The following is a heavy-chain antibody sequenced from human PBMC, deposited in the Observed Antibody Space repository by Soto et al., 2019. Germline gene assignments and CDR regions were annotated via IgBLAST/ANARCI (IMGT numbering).Heavy chain of an antibody. Sequence: SETLSLTCAVYGGSFSGYYWSWIRQPPGKGLEWIGEINHSGSTNYNPSLKSRVTISVDTSKNQFSLKLSSVTAADTAIYYCARRPVRGGNSGVGFDPWGQGTQVTVSS. V-gene: IGHV4-34*01. D-gene: IGHD2-15*01. CDR2: INHSGST. CDR3: ARRPVRGGNSGVGFDP. J-gene: IGHJ5*02. CDR1: GGSFSGYY.